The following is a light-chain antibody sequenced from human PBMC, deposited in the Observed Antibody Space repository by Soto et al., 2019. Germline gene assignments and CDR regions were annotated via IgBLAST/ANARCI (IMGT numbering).Light chain of an antibody. Sequence: DTQLTQSPSTLSASIGDTVTITCRASQEIRDWLAWYQQRPGKAPKLLIYKASTLQSGVPLRFSGSGSGTEFTLTISGLQPDDFATYYCQQRTFGQGTKV. CDR1: QEIRDW. V-gene: IGKV1-5*03. CDR2: KAS. CDR3: QQRT. J-gene: IGKJ1*01.